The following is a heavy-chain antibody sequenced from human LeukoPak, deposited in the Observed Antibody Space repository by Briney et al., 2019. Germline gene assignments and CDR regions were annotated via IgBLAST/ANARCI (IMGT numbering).Heavy chain of an antibody. J-gene: IGHJ4*02. CDR1: GFTFSSYA. Sequence: GGSLRLSCAASGFTFSSYAMSWVRQAPGKGLEWVSVISGSGGSTYYADSVKGRFTISRDNSKNTLYLQMNSLRAEDTAVYYCAKDLRLWFQSYFDYWGQGTLVTVSS. V-gene: IGHV3-23*01. D-gene: IGHD3-10*01. CDR3: AKDLRLWFQSYFDY. CDR2: ISGSGGST.